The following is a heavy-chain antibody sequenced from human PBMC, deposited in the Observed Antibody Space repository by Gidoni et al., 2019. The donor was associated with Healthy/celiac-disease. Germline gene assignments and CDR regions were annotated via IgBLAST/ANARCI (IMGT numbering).Heavy chain of an antibody. D-gene: IGHD1-26*01. V-gene: IGHV3-30*18. Sequence: QVQLVESGGGVVQPGRSLRLSCAASGFTFSSYGMHWVRQAPGKGLEGVAVISYDGSNKYYADSVKGRFTISRDNSKNTLYLQMNSLRAEDTAVYYCAKGPFFLVGATGYYGMDVWGQGTTVTVSS. J-gene: IGHJ6*02. CDR3: AKGPFFLVGATGYYGMDV. CDR1: GFTFSSYG. CDR2: ISYDGSNK.